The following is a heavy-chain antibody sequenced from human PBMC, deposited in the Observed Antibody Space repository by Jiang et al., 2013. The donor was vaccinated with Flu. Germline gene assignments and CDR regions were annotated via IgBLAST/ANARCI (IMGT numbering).Heavy chain of an antibody. Sequence: KPTQTLTLTCTFSGFSLSTSGMCVSWIRQPPGKALEWLALIDWDDDKYYSTSLKTRLTISKDTSKNQVVLTMTNMDPVDTATYYCARTEYDILTGRFDAFDIWGQGTMVTVSS. D-gene: IGHD3-9*01. CDR1: GFSLSTSGMC. V-gene: IGHV2-70*01. CDR3: ARTEYDILTGRFDAFDI. CDR2: IDWDDDK. J-gene: IGHJ3*02.